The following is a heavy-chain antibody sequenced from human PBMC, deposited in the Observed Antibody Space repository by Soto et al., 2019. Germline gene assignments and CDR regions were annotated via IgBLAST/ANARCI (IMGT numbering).Heavy chain of an antibody. Sequence: EVQLVESGGGLVQPGRSLRLSCAASGFTFDDYAMHWVRQAPGKGLEWISGISWDSGTLGYVDSVKGRFIISRDDAKNSLYLQMNSLRGEDTALYYCAQGRYPTRASPLDQWGQGTLVTVSS. V-gene: IGHV3-9*01. CDR3: AQGRYPTRASPLDQ. CDR2: ISWDSGTL. D-gene: IGHD1-1*01. CDR1: GFTFDDYA. J-gene: IGHJ5*02.